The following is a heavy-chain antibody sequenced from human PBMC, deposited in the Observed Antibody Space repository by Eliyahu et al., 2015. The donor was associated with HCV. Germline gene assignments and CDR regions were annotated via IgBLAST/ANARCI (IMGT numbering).Heavy chain of an antibody. Sequence: QKFQGRVTITRDTSASTAYMELSSLRSEDTAVYYCARSDRPEAYSSSWLFDYWGQGTLVTVSS. V-gene: IGHV1-3*01. D-gene: IGHD6-13*01. CDR3: ARSDRPEAYSSSWLFDY. J-gene: IGHJ4*02.